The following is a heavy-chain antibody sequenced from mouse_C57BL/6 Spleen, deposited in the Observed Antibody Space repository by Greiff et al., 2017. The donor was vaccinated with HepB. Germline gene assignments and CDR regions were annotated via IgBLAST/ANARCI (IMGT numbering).Heavy chain of an antibody. J-gene: IGHJ4*01. D-gene: IGHD2-5*01. CDR2: IHPNSGST. CDR1: GYTFTSYW. Sequence: QVQLQQPGAELVKPGASVKLSCKASGYTFTSYWMHWVKQRPGQGLEWIGMIHPNSGSTNYNEKFKSKATLTVDKSSSTAYMQLSSLTSEDSAVYYWARGENSNYGYYAMDYWGQGTSVTVSS. CDR3: ARGENSNYGYYAMDY. V-gene: IGHV1-64*01.